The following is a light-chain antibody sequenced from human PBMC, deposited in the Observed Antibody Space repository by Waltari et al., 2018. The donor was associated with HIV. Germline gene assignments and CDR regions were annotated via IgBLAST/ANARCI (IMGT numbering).Light chain of an antibody. V-gene: IGKV1-39*01. CDR3: QQSFSTPLT. J-gene: IGKJ4*01. CDR2: AAS. Sequence: DIQMTQSPSSLSASVGDRVTITCRASHSISSSLNWYQQNPGKAPKLLIYAASTLQSGVPSRFSGSGSGTDFTLTISSLQPEDFATYYCQQSFSTPLTFGGGIKVEIK. CDR1: HSISSS.